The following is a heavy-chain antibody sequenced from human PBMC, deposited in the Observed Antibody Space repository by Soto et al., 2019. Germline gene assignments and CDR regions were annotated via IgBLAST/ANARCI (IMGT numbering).Heavy chain of an antibody. CDR3: AKETRAHNTSTDAFDV. CDR1: GFTFSGHY. CDR2: LTNDGGYT. Sequence: PGGSLRLSCKASGFTFSGHYMNWIRQAPGKGLEWLAYLTNDGGYTYYADSVRGRFTIWRDNAKDSLYLQINDLRADDTGVYYCAKETRAHNTSTDAFDVWGQGTTVTVSS. D-gene: IGHD1-1*01. V-gene: IGHV3-11*01. J-gene: IGHJ3*01.